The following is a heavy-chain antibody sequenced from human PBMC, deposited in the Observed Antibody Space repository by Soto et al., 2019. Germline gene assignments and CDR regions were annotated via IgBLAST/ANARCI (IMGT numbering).Heavy chain of an antibody. V-gene: IGHV1-69*02. CDR1: GGTFSSYT. CDR3: ARFVPRGLFFDY. J-gene: IGHJ4*02. CDR2: IIPILGIA. Sequence: QVQLVQSGAEVKKPGSSVKVSCKASGGTFSSYTISWVRQAPGQGLEWMGRIIPILGIANYAQKFQGRVTITADNSTRTAYMELSSLRSEDTAVYYCARFVPRGLFFDYWGQGTLVTVSS. D-gene: IGHD6-6*01.